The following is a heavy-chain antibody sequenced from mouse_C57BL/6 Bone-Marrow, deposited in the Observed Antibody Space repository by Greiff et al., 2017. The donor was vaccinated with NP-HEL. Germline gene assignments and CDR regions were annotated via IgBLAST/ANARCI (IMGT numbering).Heavy chain of an antibody. J-gene: IGHJ4*01. CDR2: IDPSDSYT. V-gene: IGHV1-69*01. CDR3: ASLIYYCYDDAMDY. Sequence: QVQLQQPGAELVMPGASVKLSCKASGYTFPSYWMHWVKQRPGQGLEWIGEIDPSDSYTNYNQKFKGKSTLTVDKSSSTVYMQLSSLTSEDSAVYYCASLIYYCYDDAMDYWDQGTSVTVSS. D-gene: IGHD2-2*01. CDR1: GYTFPSYW.